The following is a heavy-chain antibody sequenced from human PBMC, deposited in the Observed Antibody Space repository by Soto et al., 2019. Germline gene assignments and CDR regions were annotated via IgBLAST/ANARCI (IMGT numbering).Heavy chain of an antibody. Sequence: EVQLVESGGGLVQPGGSLRLSCAASGFIVSNDYMTWVRQAPGKGLEWVSVMYDSGSRYYADFVKGRFTISRDNSRNTVCLQMDSLSAEDTAVYYCARSGGGGFTFDDWGQGTLVTVSS. V-gene: IGHV3-66*01. D-gene: IGHD2-15*01. CDR2: MYDSGSR. J-gene: IGHJ4*02. CDR3: ARSGGGGFTFDD. CDR1: GFIVSNDY.